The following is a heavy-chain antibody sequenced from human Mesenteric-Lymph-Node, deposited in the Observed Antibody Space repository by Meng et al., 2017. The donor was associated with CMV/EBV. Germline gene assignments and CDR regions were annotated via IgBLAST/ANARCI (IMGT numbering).Heavy chain of an antibody. CDR2: IRYDGSNK. CDR1: GFTFSSYG. V-gene: IGHV3-30*02. D-gene: IGHD2-15*01. Sequence: GGSLRLSCAASGFTFSSYGMHWVRQAPGKGLEWVAFIRYDGSNKYYADSVKGRFTISRDNSKNTLYLQMNSLRAEDTAVYYCAKDRSVLNYSYYVMDVWGQGTTVTVS. CDR3: AKDRSVLNYSYYVMDV. J-gene: IGHJ6*02.